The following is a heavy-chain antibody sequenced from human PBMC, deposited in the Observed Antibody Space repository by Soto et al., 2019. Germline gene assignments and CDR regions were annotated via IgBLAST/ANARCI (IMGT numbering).Heavy chain of an antibody. CDR1: GFTFFRYA. J-gene: IGHJ4*02. CDR3: AKRRTQEATILHY. D-gene: IGHD5-12*01. V-gene: IGHV3-23*01. CDR2: IGDREDAK. Sequence: GGSLRLSCAASGFTFFRYAMTWVRQAPGKRPEWVSTIGDREDAKHYADSVKGRFTVSRDDSRNMLYLQMNRLRVEDTAVYYCAKRRTQEATILHYCGPGILVTVSS.